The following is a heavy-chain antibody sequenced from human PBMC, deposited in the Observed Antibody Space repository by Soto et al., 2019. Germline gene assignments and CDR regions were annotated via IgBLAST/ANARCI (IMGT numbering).Heavy chain of an antibody. Sequence: PGGSLRLSCVASGFTFSNYGMHWVRQAPGKGLEWVAFISYDGSNKYYEDSVKGRFTISRDNPKNTLYLQMNNLRAEDTAVYYCARDWMNYDTLTTNYNDCWGQGTLVTVSS. J-gene: IGHJ4*02. D-gene: IGHD3-9*01. V-gene: IGHV3-30*03. CDR1: GFTFSNYG. CDR3: ARDWMNYDTLTTNYNDC. CDR2: ISYDGSNK.